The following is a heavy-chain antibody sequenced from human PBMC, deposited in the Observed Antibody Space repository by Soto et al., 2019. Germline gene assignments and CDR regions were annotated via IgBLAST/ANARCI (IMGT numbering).Heavy chain of an antibody. CDR2: INPNSGGT. CDR1: GYTFTGYY. Sequence: ASVKVSCKASGYTFTGYYMHWVRQAPGQGLEWMGWINPNSGGTNYAQKFQGRATMTRDTSISTAYMELSRLRSDDTAVYYCARGLPSGYDAYYGMDVWGQGTTVTVSS. V-gene: IGHV1-2*02. CDR3: ARGLPSGYDAYYGMDV. J-gene: IGHJ6*02. D-gene: IGHD5-12*01.